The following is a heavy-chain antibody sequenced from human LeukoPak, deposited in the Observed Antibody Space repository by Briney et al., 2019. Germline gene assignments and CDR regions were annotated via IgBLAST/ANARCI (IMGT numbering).Heavy chain of an antibody. J-gene: IGHJ4*02. Sequence: SETLSLTCAVSGYSISSGYYWGWIRQPPGKGLEWIGSIYHSGSTYYNPSLKSRVTISVDTSKNQFSLKLNSETAADTAVYYCARLVAGYYFDYWGQGTLVTVSS. CDR3: ARLVAGYYFDY. V-gene: IGHV4-38-2*01. CDR2: IYHSGST. CDR1: GYSISSGYY. D-gene: IGHD6-19*01.